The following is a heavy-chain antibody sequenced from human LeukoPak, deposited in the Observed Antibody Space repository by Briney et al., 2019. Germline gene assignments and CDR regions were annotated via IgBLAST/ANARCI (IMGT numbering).Heavy chain of an antibody. CDR1: GSTFSRYW. D-gene: IGHD1-26*01. V-gene: IGHV3-74*01. CDR2: INIDGSST. Sequence: GGSLRLSCAASGSTFSRYWMHWVRQAPGKGLMWVSRINIDGSSTNYADSVKGRFTISRDNAKNTLYLQMNSLRAEDTAVYYCARRQWELRGFDYWGQGTLVTVSS. CDR3: ARRQWELRGFDY. J-gene: IGHJ4*02.